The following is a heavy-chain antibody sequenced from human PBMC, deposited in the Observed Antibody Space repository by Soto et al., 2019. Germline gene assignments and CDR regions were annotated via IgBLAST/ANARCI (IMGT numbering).Heavy chain of an antibody. CDR1: GFTFSTYS. Sequence: EVQLVESGGGLVRPGGSLRLSCAASGFTFSTYSMSWVRQAPGKGLEWVSFISSSTDYKYYADSVRGRFAISRDNAENSLSLQMHSLRAEDTAVYYCARVQGADSSTYYQEPLDIWGQGTVVTVSS. D-gene: IGHD3-22*01. CDR2: ISSSTDYK. V-gene: IGHV3-21*01. CDR3: ARVQGADSSTYYQEPLDI. J-gene: IGHJ3*02.